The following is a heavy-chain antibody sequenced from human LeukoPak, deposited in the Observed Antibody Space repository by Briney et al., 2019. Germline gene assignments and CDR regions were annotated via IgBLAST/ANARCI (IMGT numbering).Heavy chain of an antibody. J-gene: IGHJ4*02. D-gene: IGHD4-17*01. CDR3: ARDGVPDYGDYDPNFDY. CDR2: IIPILGIA. V-gene: IGHV1-69*04. Sequence: SVKVSCKASGATFSSYAISWVRQAPGQGLEWMGRIIPILGIANYAQKFQGRGTITADKSTSTASMELSSLRSEDTAVYYCARDGVPDYGDYDPNFDYWGQGTLVTVSS. CDR1: GATFSSYA.